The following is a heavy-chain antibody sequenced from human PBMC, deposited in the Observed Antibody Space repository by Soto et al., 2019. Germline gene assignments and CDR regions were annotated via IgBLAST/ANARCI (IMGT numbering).Heavy chain of an antibody. D-gene: IGHD3-3*01. CDR2: ISGSGGST. V-gene: IGHV3-23*01. CDR1: GFTFSSYA. J-gene: IGHJ4*02. Sequence: PGGSLRLSCAASGFTFSSYAMSWVRQAPGKGLEWVSAISGSGGSTYYADSVKGRFTISRDNSKNTLYLQMNSLRAEDTAVYYCAKVSYYDFWSGYPHQFDYWGQGTLVTVSS. CDR3: AKVSYYDFWSGYPHQFDY.